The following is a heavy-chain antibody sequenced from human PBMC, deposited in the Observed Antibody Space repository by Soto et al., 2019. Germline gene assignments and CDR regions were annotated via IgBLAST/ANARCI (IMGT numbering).Heavy chain of an antibody. D-gene: IGHD2-15*01. Sequence: EVHLVESGGGLVKPGGSLRLSCAVSGFTFSSCTMNWVRQAPGKGLEWVSSISPSTSHIYYADSVKGRFTISRDNAKNSPFLQMISLRAEDTAVSYCSGCSGGACHQNYGMDVWGQGTTVTVSS. CDR1: GFTFSSCT. J-gene: IGHJ6*02. CDR2: ISPSTSHI. V-gene: IGHV3-21*01. CDR3: SGCSGGACHQNYGMDV.